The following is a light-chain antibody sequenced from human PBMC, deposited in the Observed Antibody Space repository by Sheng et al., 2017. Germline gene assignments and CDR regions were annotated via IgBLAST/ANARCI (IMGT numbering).Light chain of an antibody. CDR1: QGIRNS. Sequence: DIQMTQSPSSLSASVGDRVTITCRASQGIRNSLAWYQHKPGKAPKVLLFGASRLESGVPSRFSGSSSGNTYTLTISSLQPEDFAVYYCHQYETTPPTFGQGTKLDFK. J-gene: IGKJ2*01. CDR3: HQYETTPPT. V-gene: IGKV1-NL1*01. CDR2: GAS.